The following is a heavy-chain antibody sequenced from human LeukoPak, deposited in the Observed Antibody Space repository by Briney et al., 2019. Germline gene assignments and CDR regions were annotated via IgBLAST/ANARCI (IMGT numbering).Heavy chain of an antibody. Sequence: VASVKVSCKASGYTFTSYGISWVRQAPGQGLEWMGWINPNSGGTNYAQKFRGRVTMTRDTSISTAYMELSRLRSDDPAVYYCASIYFLVATSQYYYYGMDVWGQGTTVTVS. D-gene: IGHD2-15*01. V-gene: IGHV1-2*02. CDR2: INPNSGGT. CDR3: ASIYFLVATSQYYYYGMDV. CDR1: GYTFTSYG. J-gene: IGHJ6*02.